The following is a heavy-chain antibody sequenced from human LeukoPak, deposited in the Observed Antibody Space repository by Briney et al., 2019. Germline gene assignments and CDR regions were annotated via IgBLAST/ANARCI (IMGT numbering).Heavy chain of an antibody. J-gene: IGHJ4*02. D-gene: IGHD1-26*01. CDR1: GISFSAHG. Sequence: GRSLRLSCAASGISFSAHGMHWVRQAPGKGLEWVAIIRFDGSNIHYADSVKGRFTISRDNSKNTLYLQMNSLRAEDTAVYYCVRDGVGATTYFGYFDHRGQGNLVTVSS. CDR2: IRFDGSNI. V-gene: IGHV3-33*01. CDR3: VRDGVGATTYFGYFDH.